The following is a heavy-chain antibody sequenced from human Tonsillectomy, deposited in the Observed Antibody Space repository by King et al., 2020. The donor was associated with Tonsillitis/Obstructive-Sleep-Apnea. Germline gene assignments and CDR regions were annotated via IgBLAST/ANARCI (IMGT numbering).Heavy chain of an antibody. CDR3: AREGGSGGYASYYYYGMDV. J-gene: IGHJ6*02. CDR2: ISSSGSTI. D-gene: IGHD3-10*01. Sequence: QLVQSGGGLVQPGGSLRLSCAASGFTFSSYKMHWVRQAPGKGLEWVSYISSSGSTIYYADSVKGRFTISRDNAKNSLYLQMKSLRAEDTAVYYCAREGGSGGYASYYYYGMDVWGQGTTVTVSS. CDR1: GFTFSSYK. V-gene: IGHV3-48*03.